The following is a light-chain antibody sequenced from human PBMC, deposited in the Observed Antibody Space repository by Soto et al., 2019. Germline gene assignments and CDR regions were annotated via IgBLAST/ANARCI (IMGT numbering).Light chain of an antibody. CDR1: QSISSY. Sequence: DIQRTQSPSSLSAYVGDSVTITCRASQSISSYLNWYQQKPGKAPKLLIYAASSLQSGVPSRFSGSGSGTEFTLTISSLQPDDFATYYCQQYNGYSTWTFGQGTKVDIK. CDR3: QQYNGYSTWT. V-gene: IGKV1-39*01. CDR2: AAS. J-gene: IGKJ1*01.